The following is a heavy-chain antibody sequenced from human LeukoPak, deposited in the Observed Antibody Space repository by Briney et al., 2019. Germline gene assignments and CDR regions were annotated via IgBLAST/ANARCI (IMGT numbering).Heavy chain of an antibody. V-gene: IGHV4-59*01. Sequence: SETLSLTCAVYGGSFSGYYWSWIRQPPGKGLEWIGYTYYSGSTNYNPSLKSRVTISVDTSKNQFSLKLSSVTAADTAVYYCAGRNSLQLWFNYWGQGTLVTVSS. CDR1: GGSFSGYY. CDR3: AGRNSLQLWFNY. CDR2: TYYSGST. J-gene: IGHJ4*02. D-gene: IGHD5-18*01.